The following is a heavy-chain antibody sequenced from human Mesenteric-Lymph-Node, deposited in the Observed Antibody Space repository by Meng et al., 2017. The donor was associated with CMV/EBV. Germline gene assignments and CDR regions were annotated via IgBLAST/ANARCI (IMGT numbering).Heavy chain of an antibody. D-gene: IGHD6-13*01. CDR2: IGDTGATT. J-gene: IGHJ1*01. Sequence: GLTFRSESRTWGRQAPGKGLEWVSAIGDTGATTKYADSVKGRFTISRDNSENTLYLQMNSLRAEDTAVYYCAKRRIAAAGDFQDWGQGTLVTAPQ. V-gene: IGHV3-23*01. CDR3: AKRRIAAAGDFQD. CDR1: GLTFRSES.